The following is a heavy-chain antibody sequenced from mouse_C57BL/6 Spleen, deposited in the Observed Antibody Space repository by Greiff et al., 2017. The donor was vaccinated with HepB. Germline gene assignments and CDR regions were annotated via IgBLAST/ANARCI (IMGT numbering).Heavy chain of an antibody. J-gene: IGHJ2*01. Sequence: VQLQQPGAELVMPGASVKLSCKASGYTFTSYWMHWVKQRPGQGLEWIGEIDPSDSYTNYNQKFKGKSTLTVDKSSSTAYMQLSSLTSEDSAVYYCARLVGYDGYYYWGQGTTLTVSS. D-gene: IGHD2-3*01. CDR2: IDPSDSYT. CDR1: GYTFTSYW. CDR3: ARLVGYDGYYY. V-gene: IGHV1-69*01.